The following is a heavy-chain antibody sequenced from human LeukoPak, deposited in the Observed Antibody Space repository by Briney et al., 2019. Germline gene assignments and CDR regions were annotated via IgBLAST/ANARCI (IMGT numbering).Heavy chain of an antibody. Sequence: ASVKVSCKASGYTFTGYYMHWVRQAPGQGLEWMGWINPNSGGTNYAQKFQGRVTMTRDTSISTAYMELSRLRSDDTAVYYCARAFLQQWPSAENNDAFDIWGQGTMVTVSS. CDR1: GYTFTGYY. D-gene: IGHD6-19*01. CDR2: INPNSGGT. V-gene: IGHV1-2*02. J-gene: IGHJ3*02. CDR3: ARAFLQQWPSAENNDAFDI.